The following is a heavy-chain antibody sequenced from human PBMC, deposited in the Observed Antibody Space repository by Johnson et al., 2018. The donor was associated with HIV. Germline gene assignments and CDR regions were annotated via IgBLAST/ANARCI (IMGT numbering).Heavy chain of an antibody. CDR1: GFTFSSYA. CDR3: ARAYYDSSGYYPHAFHV. J-gene: IGHJ3*01. D-gene: IGHD3-22*01. CDR2: ISYAGSNK. Sequence: QVQLVESGGGVVQPGRSLRLSCAASGFTFSSYAMHWVRQAPGKGLEWVAVISYAGSNKYYADAVKGRFTISRDNSKNTLYLQMNSLRAEDTAVYYCARAYYDSSGYYPHAFHVWGQGTMVTVSS. V-gene: IGHV3-30-3*01.